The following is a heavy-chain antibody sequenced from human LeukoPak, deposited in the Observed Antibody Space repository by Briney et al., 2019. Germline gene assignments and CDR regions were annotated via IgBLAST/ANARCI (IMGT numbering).Heavy chain of an antibody. D-gene: IGHD6-19*01. Sequence: GGSLRLSCAASGFTFSNYGMHWVRQAPGKGLEWVALIRYDGSDQYYADSVKGRFTISRDNSKNTVYLQMNSLRAEDTAVYYYAKDPSSSGWRYFQHWGQGTLVTVSS. CDR3: AKDPSSSGWRYFQH. V-gene: IGHV3-30*02. J-gene: IGHJ1*01. CDR2: IRYDGSDQ. CDR1: GFTFSNYG.